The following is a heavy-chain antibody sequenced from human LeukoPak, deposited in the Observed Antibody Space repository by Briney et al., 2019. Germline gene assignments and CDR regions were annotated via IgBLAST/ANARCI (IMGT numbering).Heavy chain of an antibody. Sequence: ASVKVSCKAARGTFSSYTISWVRQAPGQGLEWMGRIIPILGIANYAQTFQGRVTITADKSTSTAYMELSSLRSEDTAVYYCAILGGVGATYFDFWGQGTLVTVSS. CDR3: AILGGVGATYFDF. D-gene: IGHD1-26*01. J-gene: IGHJ4*02. CDR1: RGTFSSYT. V-gene: IGHV1-69*02. CDR2: IIPILGIA.